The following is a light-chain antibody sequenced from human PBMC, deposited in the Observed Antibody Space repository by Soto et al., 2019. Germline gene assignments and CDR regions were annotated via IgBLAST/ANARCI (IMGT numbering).Light chain of an antibody. J-gene: IGLJ1*01. CDR1: SSDVGGYNY. CDR3: SSYTSSSTPLFV. V-gene: IGLV2-14*01. Sequence: QSARTQPAYGSGSPGGASTISCTGTSSDVGGYNYVSWYQQHPGKAPKLMIYDVSSRPSGVSNRFSGSKSGNTASLTISGLQAEDEADYYCSSYTSSSTPLFVFGTGTKVTVL. CDR2: DVS.